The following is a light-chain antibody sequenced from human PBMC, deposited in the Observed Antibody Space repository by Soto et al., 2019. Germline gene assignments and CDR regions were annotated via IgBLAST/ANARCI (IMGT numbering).Light chain of an antibody. CDR2: AAS. CDR3: QQSYTIPAT. CDR1: QSVNSY. J-gene: IGKJ5*01. Sequence: DIQMTQSPSSLPASVGGSVTITCRASQSVNSYLNWYQQQPGKAPKLLIYAASNLQRGVPSRFTGSGSGTDFTLTISSLQPEDFATYFCQQSYTIPATFGQGTRLEIK. V-gene: IGKV1-39*01.